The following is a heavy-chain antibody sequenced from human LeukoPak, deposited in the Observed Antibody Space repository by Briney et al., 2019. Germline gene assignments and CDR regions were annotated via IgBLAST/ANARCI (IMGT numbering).Heavy chain of an antibody. CDR2: VYYSGST. CDR3: ARHTNSAVIIGDWFDP. CDR1: GFTFSNFA. D-gene: IGHD1-26*01. J-gene: IGHJ5*02. V-gene: IGHV4-59*08. Sequence: GSLRLSCAASGFTFSNFAMNWVRRAPGKGLEWIGYVYYSGSTNYSPSLKSRVTISVDTSKSQFSLKLTSVTAADTAMYYCARHTNSAVIIGDWFDPWGQGTLVTVSS.